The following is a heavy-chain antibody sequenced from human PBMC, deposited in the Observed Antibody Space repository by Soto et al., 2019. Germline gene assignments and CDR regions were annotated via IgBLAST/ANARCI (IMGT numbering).Heavy chain of an antibody. Sequence: GGSLRLSCAASGFTFSSYWMHWVRQAPGKGLVWVSRINSDGSSTSYADSVKGRFTISRDNSKNTLYLQMNSLRAEDTAVYYCAKDLQFSGCAYWGQGTLVTVYS. D-gene: IGHD6-19*01. J-gene: IGHJ4*02. CDR2: INSDGSST. CDR1: GFTFSSYW. V-gene: IGHV3-74*01. CDR3: AKDLQFSGCAY.